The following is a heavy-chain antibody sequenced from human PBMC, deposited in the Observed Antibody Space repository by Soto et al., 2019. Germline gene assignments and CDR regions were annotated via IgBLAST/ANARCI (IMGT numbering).Heavy chain of an antibody. V-gene: IGHV4-34*01. CDR3: ARGRGSGWSRVYYYYGMDV. CDR1: GGSFSGYY. CDR2: INHSGST. Sequence: SETLSLTCAVYGGSFSGYYWSWIRQPPGKGLEWIGEINHSGSTNYNPSLKSRVTISVDTSKNQFSLKLSSVTAADTAVYYCARGRGSGWSRVYYYYGMDVWGQGTTVTVSS. D-gene: IGHD6-19*01. J-gene: IGHJ6*02.